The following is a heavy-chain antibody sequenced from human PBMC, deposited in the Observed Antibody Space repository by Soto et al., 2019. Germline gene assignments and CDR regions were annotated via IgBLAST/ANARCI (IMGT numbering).Heavy chain of an antibody. J-gene: IGHJ6*02. V-gene: IGHV4-61*08. D-gene: IGHD2-21*02. CDR2: IFYSGST. CDR1: GGSISSGAYY. CDR3: ARDLWGYCGTDCYPLDV. Sequence: SETLSLTCTVSGGSISSGAYYWSWIRQHPGKGLEWIGYIFYSGSTVYNPSFKSRVTISVDTSRNQFSLKLNSVTAADTAVYYCARDLWGYCGTDCYPLDVWGQGTTVTVSS.